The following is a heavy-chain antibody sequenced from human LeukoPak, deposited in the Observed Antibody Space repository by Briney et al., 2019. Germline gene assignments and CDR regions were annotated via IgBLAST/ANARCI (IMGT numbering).Heavy chain of an antibody. CDR3: AKDRRGYSYGYSFFDY. Sequence: SGGSLRLSCAASGFTFSSYGMHWVRQAPGKGLEGVAFIRYDGSNKYYADSVKGGFTISRDNAKNTLYLQMNSLRAEDTAVYYCAKDRRGYSYGYSFFDYWGQGTLVTVSS. CDR2: IRYDGSNK. CDR1: GFTFSSYG. D-gene: IGHD5-18*01. J-gene: IGHJ4*02. V-gene: IGHV3-30*02.